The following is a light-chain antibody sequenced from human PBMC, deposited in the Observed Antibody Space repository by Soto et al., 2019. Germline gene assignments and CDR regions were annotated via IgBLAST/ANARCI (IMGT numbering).Light chain of an antibody. CDR3: QQYVSPPIT. CDR1: QSVTSTY. Sequence: IVLTQSPGTLSLSPGERATLSCRASQSVTSTYLGWYLQKPGQARSLLIYGASSRATGIPDSFSGSGSGTDFTLTISRLEPEDFAVYYCQQYVSPPITLGQGTRLQIK. V-gene: IGKV3-20*01. CDR2: GAS. J-gene: IGKJ5*01.